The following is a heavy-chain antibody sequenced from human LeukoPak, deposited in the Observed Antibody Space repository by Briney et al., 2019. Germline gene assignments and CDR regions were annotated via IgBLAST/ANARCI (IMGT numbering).Heavy chain of an antibody. CDR1: GFTFSSYS. D-gene: IGHD1-26*01. Sequence: PGGSLRLSCAASGFTFSSYSMNWVRQAPGKGLEWVSYISSSSSTIYYADSVKGRFTISRDNAKNSLYLQMNSLRAEDTVVYYCARSYSGSRVAFDIWGQGTMVTVSS. CDR3: ARSYSGSRVAFDI. J-gene: IGHJ3*02. V-gene: IGHV3-48*04. CDR2: ISSSSSTI.